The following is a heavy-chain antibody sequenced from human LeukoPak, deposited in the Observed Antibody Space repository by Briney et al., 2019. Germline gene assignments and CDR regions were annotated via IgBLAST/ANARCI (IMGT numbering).Heavy chain of an antibody. CDR2: IYHSGST. J-gene: IGHJ1*01. Sequence: SDTLSLTCSVSNGSISRNYWSWIRQPPGKGLEWIGYIYHSGSTYYNPSLKSRVTISVDRSKNQFSLKLSSVTAADTAVYHCARGGSRQYFQHWGQGTLVTVSS. CDR3: ARGGSRQYFQH. D-gene: IGHD6-25*01. CDR1: NGSISRNY. V-gene: IGHV4-59*12.